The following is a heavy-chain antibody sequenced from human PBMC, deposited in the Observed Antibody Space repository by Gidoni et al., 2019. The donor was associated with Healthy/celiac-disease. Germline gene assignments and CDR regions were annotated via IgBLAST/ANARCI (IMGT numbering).Heavy chain of an antibody. Sequence: EVQLVESGGGLIQPGGSLRLSCAASGFTVSSNYMSWVRQAPGKGLGWVSFIYSGGSTYYADSVKGRFTISRDNSKNTLYLQMNSLRAEDTAVYYCARGLAGYSSSWYFNWGQGTLVTVSS. D-gene: IGHD6-13*01. V-gene: IGHV3-53*01. CDR1: GFTVSSNY. J-gene: IGHJ4*02. CDR3: ARGLAGYSSSWYFN. CDR2: IYSGGST.